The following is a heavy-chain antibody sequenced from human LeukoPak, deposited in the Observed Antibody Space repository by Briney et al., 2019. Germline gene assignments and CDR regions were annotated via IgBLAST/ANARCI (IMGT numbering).Heavy chain of an antibody. CDR1: GGTFSSYA. V-gene: IGHV1-69*13. J-gene: IGHJ4*02. D-gene: IGHD3-3*01. Sequence: SVKVSCKASGGTFSSYAISWVRQAPGQGLEWMGGIIPIFGTANYAQKFQGRVTITADESTSTAYMELSSLRSEDTAVYYCVNNPGYDFWSGPFDYRGQGTLVTVSS. CDR3: VNNPGYDFWSGPFDY. CDR2: IIPIFGTA.